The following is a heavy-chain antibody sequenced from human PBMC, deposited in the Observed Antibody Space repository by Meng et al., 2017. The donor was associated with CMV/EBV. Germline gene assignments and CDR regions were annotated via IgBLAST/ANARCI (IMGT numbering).Heavy chain of an antibody. CDR3: ARYDRRVGFPYGMDV. V-gene: IGHV1-2*02. D-gene: IGHD3-22*01. CDR2: INPNSGGT. Sequence: ASVKVSCKASGYTFTGYYMHWVRQAPGQGLEWMGWINPNSGGTNYAQKFQGRVTTTRDTSISTAYMELSRLRSDDTAVYYCARYDRRVGFPYGMDVWGQGTTVTVSS. CDR1: GYTFTGYY. J-gene: IGHJ6*02.